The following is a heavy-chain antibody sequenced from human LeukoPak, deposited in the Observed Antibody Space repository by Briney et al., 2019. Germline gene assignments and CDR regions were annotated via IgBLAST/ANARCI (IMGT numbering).Heavy chain of an antibody. D-gene: IGHD1-26*01. CDR1: GYTFTGYY. CDR3: ARSGSYYHYYYYMDV. CDR2: TNPNSGGT. V-gene: IGHV1-2*02. J-gene: IGHJ6*03. Sequence: GASVKVSCKASGYTFTGYYMHWVRQAPGQGLEWMGWTNPNSGGTNYAQKFQGRVTMTRDTSISTAYMELSRLRSDDTAVYYCARSGSYYHYYYYMDVWGKGTTVTVSS.